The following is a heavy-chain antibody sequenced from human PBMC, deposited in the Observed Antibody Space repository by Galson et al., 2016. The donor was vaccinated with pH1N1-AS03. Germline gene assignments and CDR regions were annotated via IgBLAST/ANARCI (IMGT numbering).Heavy chain of an antibody. Sequence: SLRLSCAASGFTFSMSYIHWVRQAPGKGLEWVSRISNDGRNVRYADFVKDRFAVSRDNAKNTVFLQMNSLRADDTAVYFCARRNPNPNFAIWYQHNYGMDVWGQGTTVTVSS. CDR1: GFTFSMSY. D-gene: IGHD2-2*01. CDR2: ISNDGRNV. CDR3: ARRNPNPNFAIWYQHNYGMDV. J-gene: IGHJ6*02. V-gene: IGHV3-74*01.